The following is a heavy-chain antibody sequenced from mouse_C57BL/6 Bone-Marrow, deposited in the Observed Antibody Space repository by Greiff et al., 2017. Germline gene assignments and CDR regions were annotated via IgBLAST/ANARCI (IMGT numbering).Heavy chain of an antibody. J-gene: IGHJ3*01. Sequence: EVLLVESGGDLVKPGGSLKLSCAASGFTFSSYGMSWVRQTPDKRLEWVATISSGGSYTYYPDSVTGRCTISRDNAKNTLYLQMSSLKSEDTAMYYCARERTGKAYWGQGTLVTVSA. V-gene: IGHV5-6*01. CDR3: ARERTGKAY. CDR2: ISSGGSYT. CDR1: GFTFSSYG. D-gene: IGHD4-1*01.